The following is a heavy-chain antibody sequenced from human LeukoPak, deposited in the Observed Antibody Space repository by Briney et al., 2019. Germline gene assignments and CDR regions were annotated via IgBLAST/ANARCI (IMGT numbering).Heavy chain of an antibody. CDR2: ISSSSSYI. D-gene: IGHD2-2*01. CDR3: ARTPYCSSTSCPYGMDV. Sequence: GGSLRLSCAASGFTFSSYSMNWVRQAPGKGLEWVSSISSSSSYIYYADSVKGRFTISRDNAKNSLYLQMNSLRAEDTAVYYCARTPYCSSTSCPYGMDVWGQGTTVTVSS. V-gene: IGHV3-21*01. CDR1: GFTFSSYS. J-gene: IGHJ6*02.